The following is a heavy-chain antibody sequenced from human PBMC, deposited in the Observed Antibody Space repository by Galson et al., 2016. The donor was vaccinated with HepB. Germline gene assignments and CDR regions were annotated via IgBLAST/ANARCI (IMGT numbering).Heavy chain of an antibody. CDR3: ARTSHRECTGTRCVNFRYYYYYMDV. CDR1: GFTVSTYY. Sequence: SLRLSCAASGFTVSTYYMNWVRQAPGKGLESVSGMFYGGTTYYADSVEGRFTISRDDSMNTFYLQMNSLTAEDTAVYFCARTSHRECTGTRCVNFRYYYYYMDVWGKGTTVTVSS. D-gene: IGHD2-2*01. CDR2: MFYGGTT. V-gene: IGHV3-53*01. J-gene: IGHJ6*03.